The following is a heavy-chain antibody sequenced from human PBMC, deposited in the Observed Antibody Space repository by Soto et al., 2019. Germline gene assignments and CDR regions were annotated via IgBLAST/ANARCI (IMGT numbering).Heavy chain of an antibody. CDR3: ARTGRSSSWYGDYYGMDV. V-gene: IGHV3-53*04. CDR1: GFTVSSNY. D-gene: IGHD6-13*01. Sequence: GGSLRLSCAASGFTVSSNYMSWVRQAPGKGLEWVSVIYSGGSTYYADSVKGRITISRQNSKNTLLLQMNSLRAEDTAVYYCARTGRSSSWYGDYYGMDVWGQGTTVTVSS. J-gene: IGHJ6*02. CDR2: IYSGGST.